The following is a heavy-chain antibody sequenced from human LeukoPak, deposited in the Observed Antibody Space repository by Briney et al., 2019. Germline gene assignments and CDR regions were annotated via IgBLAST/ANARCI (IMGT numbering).Heavy chain of an antibody. D-gene: IGHD6-6*01. V-gene: IGHV7-4-1*02. CDR1: GGTFSSYA. CDR2: INTNTGNP. Sequence: ASVKVSCKASGGTFSSYAISWVRLAPGQGLEWMGWINTNTGNPTYAQGFTGRFVFSLDTSVSTAYLQISSLKAEDTAVYYCARDIEYSRFWFDPWGQGTLVTVSS. CDR3: ARDIEYSRFWFDP. J-gene: IGHJ5*02.